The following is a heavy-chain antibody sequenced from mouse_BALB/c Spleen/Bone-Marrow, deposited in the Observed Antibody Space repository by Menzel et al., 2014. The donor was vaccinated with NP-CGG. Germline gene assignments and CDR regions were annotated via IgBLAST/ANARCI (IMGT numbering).Heavy chain of an antibody. CDR1: GYTFTSYW. J-gene: IGHJ2*01. CDR3: ARRERTGMNY. CDR2: INPSNGRT. V-gene: IGHV1S81*02. Sequence: QVHVKQSGAELVKPGASVKLSCKASGYTFTSYWMHWVKQRPGQGLEWIGEINPSNGRTNYNEKFKSKATLTVDKSSSTAYMQLSSPTSEDSAVYYCARRERTGMNYWGQGTTLTVSS. D-gene: IGHD4-1*01.